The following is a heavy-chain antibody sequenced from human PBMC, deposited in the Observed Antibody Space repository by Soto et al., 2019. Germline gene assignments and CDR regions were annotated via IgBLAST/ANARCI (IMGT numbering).Heavy chain of an antibody. V-gene: IGHV1-18*01. CDR2: ISPNSGYT. CDR3: ARATMVRGVISFLVGGMDV. D-gene: IGHD3-10*01. CDR1: GYTFTTYG. Sequence: ASVKVSCKASGYTFTTYGVCWVRQVPGRGLEWVGYISPNSGYTVYAQNFQGRVSMSTDTSTSTVYMELRSLRSEDTAVYYCARATMVRGVISFLVGGMDVWGQGTAVTVSS. J-gene: IGHJ6*02.